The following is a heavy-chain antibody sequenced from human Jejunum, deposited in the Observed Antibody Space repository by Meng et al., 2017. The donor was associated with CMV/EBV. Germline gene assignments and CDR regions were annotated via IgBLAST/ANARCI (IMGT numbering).Heavy chain of an antibody. Sequence: KVSCKASGYTFTAYYLHWVRQAPGQGLEWMGWINPNSGGTNYAQKFQGKFTMTRDTSISTASIEVSSLRSDDTAVYYCARGSGGRFDPWGQGTLVTVSS. CDR3: ARGSGGRFDP. D-gene: IGHD1-26*01. CDR1: GYTFTAYY. CDR2: INPNSGGT. V-gene: IGHV1-2*02. J-gene: IGHJ5*02.